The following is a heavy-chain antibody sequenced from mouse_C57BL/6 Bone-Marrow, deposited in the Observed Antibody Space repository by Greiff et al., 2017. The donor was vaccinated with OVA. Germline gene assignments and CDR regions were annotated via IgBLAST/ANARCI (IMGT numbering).Heavy chain of an antibody. D-gene: IGHD2-13*01. V-gene: IGHV5-17*01. Sequence: EVQRVESGGGLVKPGGSLKLSCAASGFTFSDYGMHWVRQAPEKGLEWVAYISSGSSTIYYAATVKGRFTISRDNAKNTLFLQMTSLRSEDTAMYYCASNGGDTYWGQGTLVTVSA. CDR2: ISSGSSTI. J-gene: IGHJ3*01. CDR3: ASNGGDTY. CDR1: GFTFSDYG.